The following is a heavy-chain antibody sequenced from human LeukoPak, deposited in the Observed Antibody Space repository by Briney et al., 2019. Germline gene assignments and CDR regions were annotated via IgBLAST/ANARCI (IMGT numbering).Heavy chain of an antibody. CDR1: GFTFSDYG. CDR2: IWYDGSNK. J-gene: IGHJ6*02. Sequence: PGRSLRLSCAASGFTFSDYGMHWVRQAPGKGLEWVALIWYDGSNKYYADSVKGRFTISRDNSKNTLYLQMNSLRVEDTGVYYCARRDGDGRPAGMDVWGQGTTVTVSS. V-gene: IGHV3-33*01. CDR3: ARRDGDGRPAGMDV.